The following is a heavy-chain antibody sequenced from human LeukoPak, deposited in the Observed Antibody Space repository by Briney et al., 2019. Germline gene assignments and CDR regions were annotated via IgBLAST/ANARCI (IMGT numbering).Heavy chain of an antibody. J-gene: IGHJ4*02. CDR1: GFTFGNYR. CDR3: ERGESYYDGSGYYPPHFDY. D-gene: IGHD3-22*01. Sequence: PGGSLRLSCAASGFTFGNYRMHWVRQPPGQGLMWVSHINGDGSNTNYADSVKGRFTISRDNAKSALYLQMNSLRAEDTAAYYCERGESYYDGSGYYPPHFDYWGQGTLVTVSS. V-gene: IGHV3-74*01. CDR2: INGDGSNT.